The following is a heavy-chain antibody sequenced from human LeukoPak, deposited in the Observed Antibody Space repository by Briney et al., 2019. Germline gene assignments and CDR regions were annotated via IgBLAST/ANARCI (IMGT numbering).Heavy chain of an antibody. CDR3: ARGAGWLYD. J-gene: IGHJ4*02. D-gene: IGHD3-22*01. CDR1: EDTLRNVA. Sequence: SVKVSCKTTEDTLRNVAFNGVRQAPGQGLEWLGGIIPMISTASYSQKFQGRVSINADKSTNTVYMELSSLKLEDTAVYYCARGAGWLYDWGQGTLVIVSS. CDR2: IIPMISTA. V-gene: IGHV1-69*06.